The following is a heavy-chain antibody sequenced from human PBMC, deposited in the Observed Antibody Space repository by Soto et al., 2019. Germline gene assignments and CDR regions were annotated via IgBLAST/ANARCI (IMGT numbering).Heavy chain of an antibody. J-gene: IGHJ6*02. Sequence: QVQLVQSGAEVKKPGSSVKVSCKASGGTFSSYAISWVRQAPGQGLEWMGGIIPIFGTANYAQKFQGRVTITADESTSTAYMELSSLRSEDTAVYYCARDLYSSSWKPGSYCGMDVWGQGTTVTVSS. D-gene: IGHD6-13*01. CDR3: ARDLYSSSWKPGSYCGMDV. V-gene: IGHV1-69*01. CDR2: IIPIFGTA. CDR1: GGTFSSYA.